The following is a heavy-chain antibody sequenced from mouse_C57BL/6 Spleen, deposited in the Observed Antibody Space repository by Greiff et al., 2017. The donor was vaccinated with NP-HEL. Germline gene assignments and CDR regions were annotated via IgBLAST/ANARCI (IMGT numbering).Heavy chain of an antibody. J-gene: IGHJ4*01. CDR3: AIRTHYGPYAMDY. CDR1: GYTFTSYW. CDR2: SHPYESDT. Sequence: QVQLQQPGAELVKPGASVKVSCKASGYTFTSYWMHWVKQRPGQGLAWIGRSHPYESDTNYKQKVKGKATLTVDKSSSTAYMQLSSLTSEDSAVYYCAIRTHYGPYAMDYWGQGTSVTVSS. V-gene: IGHV1-74*01. D-gene: IGHD1-1*02.